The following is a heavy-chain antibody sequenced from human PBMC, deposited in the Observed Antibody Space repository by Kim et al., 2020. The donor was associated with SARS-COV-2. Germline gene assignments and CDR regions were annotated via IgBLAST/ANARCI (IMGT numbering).Heavy chain of an antibody. CDR3: AKDTATIAAAGLDF. CDR1: GFNFGDYA. J-gene: IGHJ4*02. V-gene: IGHV3-9*01. D-gene: IGHD6-25*01. Sequence: GGSLRLSCVASGFNFGDYAMHWVRQAPGKGLEWVSGINWKSGSIGYADSVKGRFTISRDNAKNSLYLQMNRLRAEDTALYYCAKDTATIAAAGLDFWGQGTLVTVSS. CDR2: INWKSGSI.